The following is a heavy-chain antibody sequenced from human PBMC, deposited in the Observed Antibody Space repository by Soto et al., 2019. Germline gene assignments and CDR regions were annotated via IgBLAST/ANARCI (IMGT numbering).Heavy chain of an antibody. Sequence: GGSLRLSCAASGFTFSSYAMHWVRQAPGKGLEWVAVISYDGSNKYYADSVKGRFTISRDNSKNTLYLQMNSLRAEDTAVYYCARASSSWFYIDYWGQGTLVTVSS. V-gene: IGHV3-30-3*01. D-gene: IGHD6-13*01. CDR2: ISYDGSNK. CDR3: ARASSSWFYIDY. J-gene: IGHJ4*02. CDR1: GFTFSSYA.